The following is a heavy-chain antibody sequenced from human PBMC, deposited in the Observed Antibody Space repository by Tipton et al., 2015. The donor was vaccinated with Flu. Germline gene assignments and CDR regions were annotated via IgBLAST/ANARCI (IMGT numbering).Heavy chain of an antibody. CDR2: IYHSGTT. CDR1: GYSITSAYY. V-gene: IGHV4-38-2*02. CDR3: ARDPSLGMPDYFDH. D-gene: IGHD2-2*01. J-gene: IGHJ4*02. Sequence: GLVKPSETLSLSCDVSGYSITSAYYWGWVRQPPGQGLEWIGSIYHSGTTYYNPSLKSRVIISVDTSKNHFSLRLTSVTAADTAVYYCARDPSLGMPDYFDHWCQGTLVTASS.